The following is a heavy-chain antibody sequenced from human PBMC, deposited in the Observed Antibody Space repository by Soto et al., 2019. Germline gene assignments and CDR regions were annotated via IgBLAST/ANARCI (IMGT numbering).Heavy chain of an antibody. J-gene: IGHJ6*02. CDR1: GFIFDDYA. CDR3: AKDIGSGGSWGGMDV. V-gene: IGHV3-9*01. Sequence: EVKLVESGGGLVQPGRSLRLTCAASGFIFDDYAMHWVRQAPGKGLEWVAGISWNSGKIGYADSEKGRFTISRDNAKKSLYLQMNSLRAEDTALYYCAKDIGSGGSWGGMDVWGQGTAVTVSS. D-gene: IGHD2-15*01. CDR2: ISWNSGKI.